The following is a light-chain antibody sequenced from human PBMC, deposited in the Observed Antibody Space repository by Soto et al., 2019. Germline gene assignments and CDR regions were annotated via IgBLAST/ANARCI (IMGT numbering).Light chain of an antibody. Sequence: EIVLTQSPGTLSLSPGERATLSCRASQSVTSSYLAWYHQKPGQAPRLLIYDASNRATGIPDRFSGSGSGTDFTLTISRLEPEDFAVYYCQQYGSSPRTFAQVTKVAIK. CDR2: DAS. V-gene: IGKV3-20*01. CDR3: QQYGSSPRT. J-gene: IGKJ1*01. CDR1: QSVTSSY.